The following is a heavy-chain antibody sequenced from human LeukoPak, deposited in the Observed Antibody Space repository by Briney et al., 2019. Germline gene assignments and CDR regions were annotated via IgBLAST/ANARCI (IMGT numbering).Heavy chain of an antibody. CDR1: GFTVSTNY. D-gene: IGHD3-10*01. V-gene: IGHV3-53*01. CDR2: LYSGSST. CDR3: ARVGDHYHWYLDL. Sequence: PGGSLTLSCAASGFTVSTNYMNWVRQAPGKGLEWVSILYSGSSTYYADSVKGRFTISRDDSKNTLYLQMNSLRAEDMAVYYCARVGDHYHWYLDLWGRGTHVTVSS. J-gene: IGHJ2*01.